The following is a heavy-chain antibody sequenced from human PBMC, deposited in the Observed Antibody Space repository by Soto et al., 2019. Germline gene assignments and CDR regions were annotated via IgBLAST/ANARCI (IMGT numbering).Heavy chain of an antibody. CDR1: GYTLTELS. CDR2: FDPEDGET. Sequence: QVQLVQSGAEVKKPGASVKVSCKVSGYTLTELSMHWVRQAPGKGLEWMGGFDPEDGETIYAQKFQGRVTMTEDTSTDTAYMELSSLRSEDTAVYYCATGIQGWRLADNYYYYGMDVWGQGTTVTVSS. D-gene: IGHD3-16*01. V-gene: IGHV1-24*01. CDR3: ATGIQGWRLADNYYYYGMDV. J-gene: IGHJ6*02.